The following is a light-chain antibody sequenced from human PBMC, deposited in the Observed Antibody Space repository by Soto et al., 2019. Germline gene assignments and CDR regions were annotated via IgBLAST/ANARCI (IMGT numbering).Light chain of an antibody. CDR2: LNSDGSH. V-gene: IGLV4-69*01. CDR3: QTWGTGIQV. Sequence: QLVLTQSPSASASLGASVKLTCTLSSGHSNYAIAWHQQRPEKGPRYLMKLNSDGSHSKGDGIPDRFSGSISGAERYLTIFSLQSEDEADYYCQTWGTGIQVFGGGTKLTVL. J-gene: IGLJ2*01. CDR1: SGHSNYA.